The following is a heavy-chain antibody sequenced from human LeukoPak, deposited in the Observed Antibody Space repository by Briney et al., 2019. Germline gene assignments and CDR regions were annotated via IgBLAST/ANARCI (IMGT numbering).Heavy chain of an antibody. V-gene: IGHV1-69*13. CDR2: IIPLFGTP. Sequence: GASVKVSCKASGGTLSSYVINWVRQAPGQGLEWMGGIIPLFGTPNYAQRFQGRLTITADESTNTAYMELSSLRFDDTAVYYCASLPETYSSGLYTVDYWGQGTLLTVSS. CDR1: GGTLSSYV. J-gene: IGHJ4*02. CDR3: ASLPETYSSGLYTVDY. D-gene: IGHD6-19*01.